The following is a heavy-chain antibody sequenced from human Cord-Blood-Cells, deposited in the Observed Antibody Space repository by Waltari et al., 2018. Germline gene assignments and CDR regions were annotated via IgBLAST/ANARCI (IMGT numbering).Heavy chain of an antibody. V-gene: IGHV4-38-2*01. CDR2: IYHSGST. CDR1: GYSISSGYY. D-gene: IGHD6-19*01. J-gene: IGHJ4*02. Sequence: QVQLQESGPGLVKPSETLSLTCAVSGYSISSGYYWGWIRQPPGKGLEWIGSIYHSGSTYDNPALKSRVTIAVDTSKNQFSLKLSSVTAADTAVYYCARVYPRGNKGRIAVAPFDYWGQGTLVTVSS. CDR3: ARVYPRGNKGRIAVAPFDY.